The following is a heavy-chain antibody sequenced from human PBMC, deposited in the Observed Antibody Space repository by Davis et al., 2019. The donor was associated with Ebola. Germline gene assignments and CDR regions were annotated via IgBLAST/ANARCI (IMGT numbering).Heavy chain of an antibody. Sequence: ASVKVSCKASVYTFSNFAMHWVRQAPGQRLEWMGWIYAVNGYTKYSHKFQGRVTMTSDTSASTAYLELRSLRSEDTAVYYCARDPSRLTEGHLDYWGQGTLVTVSS. CDR1: VYTFSNFA. V-gene: IGHV1-3*01. CDR3: ARDPSRLTEGHLDY. J-gene: IGHJ4*02. D-gene: IGHD2-21*02. CDR2: IYAVNGYT.